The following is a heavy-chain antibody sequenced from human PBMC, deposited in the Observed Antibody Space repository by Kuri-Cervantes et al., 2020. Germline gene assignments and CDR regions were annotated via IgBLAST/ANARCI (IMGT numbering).Heavy chain of an antibody. CDR2: ISYDGSNK. J-gene: IGHJ6*02. CDR1: GFTFSSYA. D-gene: IGHD1-26*01. CDR3: ARDSGSYSTYGMDV. Sequence: GESLKISCAASGFTFSSYAMSWVRQAPGKGLEWVAVISYDGSNKYYADSVKGRFTISRDNSKNTLYLQMNSLRAEDTAVYYCARDSGSYSTYGMDVWGQGTTVTVSS. V-gene: IGHV3-30-3*01.